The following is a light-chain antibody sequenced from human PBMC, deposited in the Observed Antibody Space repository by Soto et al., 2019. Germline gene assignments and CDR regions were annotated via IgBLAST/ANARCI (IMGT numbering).Light chain of an antibody. J-gene: IGKJ1*01. CDR3: QQYGSSPWT. CDR2: GAS. Sequence: IVLTQSPGTRSFSPGERATLSCRASQSVSSSYLAWYQQKPGQAPRLLIYGASSRATGIPDRFSGSGSGTDFTLTISRLEPEDFAVYYCQQYGSSPWTFGQGTKVDIK. V-gene: IGKV3-20*01. CDR1: QSVSSSY.